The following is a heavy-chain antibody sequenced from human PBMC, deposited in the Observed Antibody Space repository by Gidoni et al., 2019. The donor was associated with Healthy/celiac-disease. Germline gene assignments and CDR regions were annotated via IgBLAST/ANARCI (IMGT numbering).Heavy chain of an antibody. CDR3: ARLAADPDAFDI. V-gene: IGHV4-39*01. CDR1: GCSISSSSYY. J-gene: IGHJ3*02. D-gene: IGHD6-13*01. Sequence: QLHLQESGPGLVKPSETLSLTCTVSGCSISSSSYYWGWIRQPPGKGLEWIGSIYYSGSTNYNPSLKSRVTISVDTSKNQFSLKLSSVTAADTAVYYCARLAADPDAFDIWGQGTMVTVSS. CDR2: IYYSGST.